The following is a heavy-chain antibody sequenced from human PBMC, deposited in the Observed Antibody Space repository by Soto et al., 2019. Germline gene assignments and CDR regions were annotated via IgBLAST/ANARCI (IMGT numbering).Heavy chain of an antibody. CDR2: INGGGVTI. CDR3: AKGGIRWYGFKH. J-gene: IGHJ4*02. CDR1: GFTFSSYG. D-gene: IGHD6-13*01. Sequence: GGSLRLSCAASGFTFSSYGMSWVRQAPGKGLEWVSAINGGGVTIYYADSVKGRFTISRDNSKNTLYLQMNSLRAEDTAVYYCAKGGIRWYGFKHWGQGSLVTVSS. V-gene: IGHV3-23*01.